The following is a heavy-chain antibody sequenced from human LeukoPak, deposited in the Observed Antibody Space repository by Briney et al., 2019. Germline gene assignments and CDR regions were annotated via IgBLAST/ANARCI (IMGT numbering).Heavy chain of an antibody. J-gene: IGHJ4*02. V-gene: IGHV3-66*01. CDR1: GFIVSSKY. CDR3: ARIPPRDY. Sequence: GGSLRLSCAASGFIVSSKYMSWVRQAPGKGLEWVSVIYSGGSTYYADSVKGRFTISRDNSKNTLYLQMNSLRAEDTAVYYCARIPPRDYWGQGTLVTVSS. CDR2: IYSGGST.